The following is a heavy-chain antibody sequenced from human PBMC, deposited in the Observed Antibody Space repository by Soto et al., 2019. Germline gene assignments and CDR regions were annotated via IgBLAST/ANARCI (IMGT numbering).Heavy chain of an antibody. CDR1: GGTFSSYA. J-gene: IGHJ6*02. D-gene: IGHD6-13*01. V-gene: IGHV1-69*13. Sequence: GASVKVSCKASGGTFSSYAISWVRQAPGQGLEWMGGTIPIFGTANYAQKFQGRVTITADESTSTAYMELSSLRSEDTAVYYCARFSSSSWYAHYYGMDVWGQGTTVTVSS. CDR2: TIPIFGTA. CDR3: ARFSSSSWYAHYYGMDV.